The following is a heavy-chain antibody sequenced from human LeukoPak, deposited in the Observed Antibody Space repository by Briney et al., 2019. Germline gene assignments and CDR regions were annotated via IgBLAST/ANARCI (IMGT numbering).Heavy chain of an antibody. D-gene: IGHD3-16*02. CDR2: IIPIFGTA. CDR3: ARGLRLGELSLGGDY. Sequence: GASVKVSCKASGGTFSSYAISRVRQAPGQGLEWMGGIIPIFGTANYAQKFQGRVTITADESTSTAYMELSSLRSEDTAVYYCARGLRLGELSLGGDYWGQGTLVTVSS. J-gene: IGHJ4*02. V-gene: IGHV1-69*13. CDR1: GGTFSSYA.